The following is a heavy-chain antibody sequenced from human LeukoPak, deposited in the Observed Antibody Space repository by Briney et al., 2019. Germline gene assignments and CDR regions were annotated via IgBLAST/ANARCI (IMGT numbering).Heavy chain of an antibody. CDR1: GYTFTSYG. J-gene: IGHJ6*03. D-gene: IGHD4-17*01. V-gene: IGHV1-18*01. CDR2: ISAYNGNT. Sequence: ASVKVSCKASGYTFTSYGISWVRQAPGQGLEWMGWISAYNGNTNYAQKLQGRVTMTTDTSTSTAYTELRSLRSDDTAVYYCARDSVTVATPYMDVWGKGTTVTVSS. CDR3: ARDSVTVATPYMDV.